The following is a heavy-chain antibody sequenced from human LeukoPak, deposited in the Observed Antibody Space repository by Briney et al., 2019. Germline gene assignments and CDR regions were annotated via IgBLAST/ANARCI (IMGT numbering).Heavy chain of an antibody. CDR3: AREAYSHYGFDY. D-gene: IGHD4-11*01. CDR2: ISTGSSDM. V-gene: IGHV3-21*05. J-gene: IGHJ4*02. CDR1: GFTFSSYS. Sequence: NSGGSLRLSCAASGFTFSSYSISWVRQAPGKGLEWVSYISTGSSDMKYADSVKGRLTISRDNANNSLSLQMSSLRAEDTAVYYCAREAYSHYGFDYWGQGTLVTVSS.